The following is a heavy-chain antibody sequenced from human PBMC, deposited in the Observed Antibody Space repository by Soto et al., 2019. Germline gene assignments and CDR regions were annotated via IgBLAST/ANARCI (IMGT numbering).Heavy chain of an antibody. Sequence: QVQLQESGPGLVKPSQTLSLTCTVSGGSISSGGYYWSWIRQHPGKGLEWIGYIYYSGSTYYNPSLKSRVTISVDTSKKQFYLKLSTVTAADTAVYYCERGWGWQQLVRPSWFDPWGQGTLVTVSS. CDR2: IYYSGST. CDR3: ERGWGWQQLVRPSWFDP. D-gene: IGHD6-13*01. J-gene: IGHJ5*02. V-gene: IGHV4-31*03. CDR1: GGSISSGGYY.